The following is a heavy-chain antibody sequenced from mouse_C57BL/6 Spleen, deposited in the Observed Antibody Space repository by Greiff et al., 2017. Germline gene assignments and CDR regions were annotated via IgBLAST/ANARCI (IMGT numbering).Heavy chain of an antibody. CDR3: ARVLLQVGYFDV. V-gene: IGHV1-69*01. CDR1: GYTFTSYW. D-gene: IGHD1-1*01. Sequence: QVQLKQPGAELVMPGASVKLSCKASGYTFTSYWMHWVKQRPGQGLEWIGEIDPSDSYTNYNQKFKGKSTLTVDKSSSTAYMQLSSLTSEDSAVYYCARVLLQVGYFDVWGTGTTVTVSS. J-gene: IGHJ1*03. CDR2: IDPSDSYT.